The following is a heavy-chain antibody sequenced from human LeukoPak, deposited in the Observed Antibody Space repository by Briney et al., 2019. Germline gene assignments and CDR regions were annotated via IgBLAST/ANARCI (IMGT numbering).Heavy chain of an antibody. CDR3: TTDPSLWFGEGHAFDI. V-gene: IGHV3-15*01. Sequence: GGSLRLSCAASGFTFSNAWMSWVRQAPGKGLEWVGRIKSKTDGGTTDYAAPVKGRFTISRDDSKNTLYLQMNSLKTEDTAVYYCTTDPSLWFGEGHAFDIWGQGTMVTVSS. CDR1: GFTFSNAW. J-gene: IGHJ3*02. D-gene: IGHD3-10*01. CDR2: IKSKTDGGTT.